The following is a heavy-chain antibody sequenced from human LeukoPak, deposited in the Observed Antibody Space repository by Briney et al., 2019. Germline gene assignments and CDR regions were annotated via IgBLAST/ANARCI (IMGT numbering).Heavy chain of an antibody. V-gene: IGHV5-51*01. CDR2: NYAGDSDT. J-gene: IGHJ4*02. CDR1: GYSFTSYW. CDR3: ARRAYYYDSSGYSDYFDY. D-gene: IGHD3-22*01. Sequence: GESLKISCKGSGYSFTSYWIGWVRQMPGKGLEWMGINYAGDSDTRYSPSFQGQVTISVDKSISTAYLQWSSLQASDTAMYYCARRAYYYDSSGYSDYFDYWGQGTLVTVSS.